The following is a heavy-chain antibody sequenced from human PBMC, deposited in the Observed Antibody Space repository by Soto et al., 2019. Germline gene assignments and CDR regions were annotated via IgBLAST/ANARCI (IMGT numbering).Heavy chain of an antibody. CDR1: GFTFSDYY. J-gene: IGHJ6*02. CDR3: ARDRERYSSSWYRDYYYGMDV. D-gene: IGHD6-13*01. V-gene: IGHV3-11*06. CDR2: ISSSSSYT. Sequence: PVGSLRLSCAASGFTFSDYYMSWIRQAPGKGLEWVSYISSSSSYTNYADSVKGRFTISRDNAKNSLYLQMNSLRAEDTAVYYCARDRERYSSSWYRDYYYGMDVWGQGTTVTVSS.